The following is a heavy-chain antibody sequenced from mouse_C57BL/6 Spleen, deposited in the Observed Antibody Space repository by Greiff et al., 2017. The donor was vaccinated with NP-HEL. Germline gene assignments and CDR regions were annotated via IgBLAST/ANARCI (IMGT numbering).Heavy chain of an antibody. CDR3: ARQGRLRSYYFDY. J-gene: IGHJ2*01. D-gene: IGHD2-4*01. CDR2: ISNGGGST. Sequence: DVMLVESGGGLVQPGGSLKLSCAASGFTFSDYYMYWVRQTPEKRLEWVAYISNGGGSTYYPDTVKGRFTISRDNAKNTLYLQMSRLKSEDTAMYYCARQGRLRSYYFDYWGQGTTLTVSS. V-gene: IGHV5-12*01. CDR1: GFTFSDYY.